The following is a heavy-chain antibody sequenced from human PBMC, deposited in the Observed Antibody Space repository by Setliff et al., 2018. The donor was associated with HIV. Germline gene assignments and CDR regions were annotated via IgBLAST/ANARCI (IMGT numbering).Heavy chain of an antibody. CDR2: IFTSGST. V-gene: IGHV4-61*09. J-gene: IGHJ6*03. Sequence: SETLSLTCTVSGGSITSGSRYWSWIRQPAGKGLEWIGHIFTSGSTNYNPSLKSRVTISIDSSKNQFSLKVISVTAADTAVYYCAQTHYSFNLLEYYYYYYMDVWGKGTTVTVSS. CDR3: AQTHYSFNLLEYYYYYYMDV. CDR1: GGSITSGSRY. D-gene: IGHD4-4*01.